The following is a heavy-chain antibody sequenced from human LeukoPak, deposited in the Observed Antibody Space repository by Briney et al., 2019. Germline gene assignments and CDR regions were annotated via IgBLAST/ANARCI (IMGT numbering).Heavy chain of an antibody. D-gene: IGHD6-19*01. V-gene: IGHV5-51*01. Sequence: LGESLKISCKSSGYSFTSYWIGWVRQMPGKGLEWMGIIYPGDSDTRYSPSFQGQVTISADKSISTAYLQWSSLKASDTAMYYCARQSSSSGRSQAFDPWGQGTLVTVSS. CDR3: ARQSSSSGRSQAFDP. CDR1: GYSFTSYW. J-gene: IGHJ5*02. CDR2: IYPGDSDT.